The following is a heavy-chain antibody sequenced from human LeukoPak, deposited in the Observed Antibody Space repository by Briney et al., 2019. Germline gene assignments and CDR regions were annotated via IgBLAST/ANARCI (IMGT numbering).Heavy chain of an antibody. CDR1: GGSFSGYY. CDR2: INHSGST. Sequence: PSETLSLTCAVYGGSFSGYYWSWIRQPPGKGLEWIGEINHSGSTNYNPSLKSRVTISVDTSKNQFSLKLSSVTAADTAVYYCARGRGEQQLFSLEEPNFDYWGQGTLVTVPS. J-gene: IGHJ4*02. D-gene: IGHD6-13*01. CDR3: ARGRGEQQLFSLEEPNFDY. V-gene: IGHV4-34*01.